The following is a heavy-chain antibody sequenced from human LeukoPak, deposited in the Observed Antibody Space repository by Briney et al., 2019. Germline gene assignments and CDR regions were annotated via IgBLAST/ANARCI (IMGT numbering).Heavy chain of an antibody. CDR1: GFIFNNYA. V-gene: IGHV3-9*01. CDR3: AKDNRRHYTSGPNPNSLH. J-gene: IGHJ4*02. Sequence: GGSLRLSCAGSGFIFNNYAMHWVRHHPGKGLEWVSGISWHSGTIDYADSVRGRFTISRDNAKNSLYLQMDSLRVEDTAFYYCAKDNRRHYTSGPNPNSLHWGQGALVTVSS. CDR2: ISWHSGTI. D-gene: IGHD6-19*01.